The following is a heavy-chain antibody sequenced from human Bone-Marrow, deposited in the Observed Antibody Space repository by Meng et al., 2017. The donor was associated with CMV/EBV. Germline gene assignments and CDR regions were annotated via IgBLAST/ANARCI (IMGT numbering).Heavy chain of an antibody. CDR3: ARAYYDFWSGYFPVYYYYGMDV. V-gene: IGHV3-7*04. D-gene: IGHD3-3*01. CDR1: GFTFSSFW. Sequence: GESLKISCAASGFTFSSFWMNWVRQAPGKGLEWVANIKQDGSAKYYVDSVKGRFTISRDNAKNSLYLQMNSLRAEDTAVYYCARAYYDFWSGYFPVYYYYGMDVWGQGTTVTVSS. CDR2: IKQDGSAK. J-gene: IGHJ6*02.